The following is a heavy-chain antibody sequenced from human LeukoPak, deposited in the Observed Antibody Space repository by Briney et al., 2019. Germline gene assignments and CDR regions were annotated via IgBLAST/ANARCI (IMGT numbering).Heavy chain of an antibody. V-gene: IGHV3-74*01. CDR1: GFTFSNYW. J-gene: IGHJ3*01. CDR3: ATYVDTVRYDAFDV. CDR2: IHPDGKNT. D-gene: IGHD5-18*01. Sequence: PGGSLRLSCAASGFTFSNYWMDWVRRAPGKGLVWVSRIHPDGKNTAYADSVKGRFTISRDNARNTLFLQMNSLRTEDAAVYYCATYVDTVRYDAFDVWGQGTMVTVSS.